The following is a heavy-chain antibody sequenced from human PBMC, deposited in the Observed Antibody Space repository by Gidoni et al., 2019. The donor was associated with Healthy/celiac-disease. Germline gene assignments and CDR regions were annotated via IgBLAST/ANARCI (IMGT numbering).Heavy chain of an antibody. J-gene: IGHJ4*02. CDR1: GFTFSSYS. CDR3: ARGPRGSGWQTDSYYFDY. D-gene: IGHD6-19*01. V-gene: IGHV3-21*01. Sequence: EVQLVESGGGLVKPGGSLRLSCAASGFTFSSYSMNWFRPAPGKGLEWVSSISSSSSYIYYADSVKGRFTISRDNAKNSLYLQMNSLRAEDTAVYYCARGPRGSGWQTDSYYFDYWGQGTLVTVSS. CDR2: ISSSSSYI.